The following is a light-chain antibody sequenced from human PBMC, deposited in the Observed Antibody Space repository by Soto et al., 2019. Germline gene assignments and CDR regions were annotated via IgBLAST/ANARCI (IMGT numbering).Light chain of an antibody. Sequence: EIVFTQSPGTLSLSPGERATLSCRASQSVSNNYLAWYQQKPGQAPRLLIYGASSRATGIPDRFSGSGSGTDFTLTINRLEPEDFALYYCQQYGSSPPTFGQGTKVDIK. CDR3: QQYGSSPPT. CDR2: GAS. CDR1: QSVSNNY. V-gene: IGKV3-20*01. J-gene: IGKJ1*01.